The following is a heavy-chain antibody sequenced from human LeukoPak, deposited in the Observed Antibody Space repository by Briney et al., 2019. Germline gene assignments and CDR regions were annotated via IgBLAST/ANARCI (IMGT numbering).Heavy chain of an antibody. Sequence: ASVKVSCKASGYTFTSYGISWVRQAPGQGLEWMGWISAYNGNTNYAQKLQGRVTMTRDTSTSTVYMELSSLRSEDTAVYYCARDVIGYDNHQTHFDYWGQGTLVTVSS. CDR3: ARDVIGYDNHQTHFDY. CDR2: ISAYNGNT. V-gene: IGHV1-18*01. D-gene: IGHD5-12*01. CDR1: GYTFTSYG. J-gene: IGHJ4*02.